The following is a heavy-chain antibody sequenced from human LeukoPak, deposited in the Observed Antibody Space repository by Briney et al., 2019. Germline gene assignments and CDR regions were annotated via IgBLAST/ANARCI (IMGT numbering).Heavy chain of an antibody. J-gene: IGHJ6*03. Sequence: SVKVSCKASGSTFSSYAISWVRQAPGQGLEWMGGIIPIFGTANYAQKFQGRVTITTDESTSTAYMELSSLRSEDTAVYYCARAGGWNYVTEYYYMDVWGKGTTVTVSS. CDR2: IIPIFGTA. V-gene: IGHV1-69*05. CDR1: GSTFSSYA. D-gene: IGHD1-7*01. CDR3: ARAGGWNYVTEYYYMDV.